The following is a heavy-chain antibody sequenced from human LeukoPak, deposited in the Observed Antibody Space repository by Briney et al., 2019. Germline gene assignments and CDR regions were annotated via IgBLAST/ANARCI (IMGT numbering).Heavy chain of an antibody. CDR2: IYYSGRT. V-gene: IGHV4-39*01. CDR1: GGSISSSSYY. Sequence: SETLSLTCTVSGGSISSSSYYWGWIRQSPGKGLEWIGSIYYSGRTYYNPSLNSRVTISVDTSKNEFSLKLSSVTAADTAVYYCARLGAAAAEFDYWGQGTLVTVSS. CDR3: ARLGAAAAEFDY. J-gene: IGHJ4*02. D-gene: IGHD6-13*01.